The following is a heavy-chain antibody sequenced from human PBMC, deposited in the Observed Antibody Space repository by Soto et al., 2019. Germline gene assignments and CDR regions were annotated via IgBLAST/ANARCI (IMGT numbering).Heavy chain of an antibody. J-gene: IGHJ4*02. CDR3: ARTLEGYYFDY. CDR2: IYYSGST. CDR1: GGSISSGGYY. Sequence: SETLSLTCTVSGGSISSGGYYWSWIRQHPGKGLEWIGYIYYSGSTYYNPSLKSRVTISLDTSKNQFSLKLSSVTAADTAVYYCARTLEGYYFDYWGQGTLVTVSS. V-gene: IGHV4-31*03. D-gene: IGHD3-16*01.